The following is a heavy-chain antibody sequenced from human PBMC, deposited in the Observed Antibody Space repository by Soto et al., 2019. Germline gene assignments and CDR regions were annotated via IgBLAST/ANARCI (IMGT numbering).Heavy chain of an antibody. CDR2: ISSSSSTI. J-gene: IGHJ6*03. Sequence: WGSLRLSCAASGFTFSSYSMNWVRQAPGKGLEWVSYISSSSSTIYYADSVKGRFTISRDNAKNSLYLQMNSLRAEDTAVYYCARKPPKYDLWSGYTYYMDVWGKGTTVTVSS. CDR3: ARKPPKYDLWSGYTYYMDV. CDR1: GFTFSSYS. D-gene: IGHD3-3*01. V-gene: IGHV3-48*01.